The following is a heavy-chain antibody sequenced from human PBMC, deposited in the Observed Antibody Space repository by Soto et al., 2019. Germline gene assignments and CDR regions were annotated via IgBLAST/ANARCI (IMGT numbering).Heavy chain of an antibody. D-gene: IGHD3-10*01. CDR1: GFTFSSYS. V-gene: IGHV3-21*01. CDR3: ARDTGSPPGNILHYYGSGSYYNLPYYYGMYI. Sequence: GWYLRLSCAASGFTFSSYSMNWVRQAPGKGLEWVSSISSSSSYIYYADSVKGRFTISRDNAKNSLYLQMNSLRAEDTAVYYCARDTGSPPGNILHYYGSGSYYNLPYYYGMYILFQWTTVIVS. CDR2: ISSSSSYI. J-gene: IGHJ6*02.